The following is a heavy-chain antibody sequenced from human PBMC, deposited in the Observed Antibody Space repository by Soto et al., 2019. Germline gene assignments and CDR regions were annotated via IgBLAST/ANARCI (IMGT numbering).Heavy chain of an antibody. V-gene: IGHV3-33*01. CDR2: IWYDGSNK. D-gene: IGHD6-13*01. CDR1: GFTFRSYG. CDR3: ARAVLAAGAGDPYYFDY. J-gene: IGHJ4*02. Sequence: GGSLRLSCAASGFTFRSYGMHWVRQAPGKGLEWVAVIWYDGSNKYYADSVKGRFTISRDNSKNTLYLLMNSLTAEDTAVYYCARAVLAAGAGDPYYFDYWGQGTLVTVSS.